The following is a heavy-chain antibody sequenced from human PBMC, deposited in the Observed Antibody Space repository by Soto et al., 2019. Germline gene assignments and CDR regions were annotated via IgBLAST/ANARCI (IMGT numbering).Heavy chain of an antibody. CDR1: GYTFTSYD. V-gene: IGHV1-8*01. J-gene: IGHJ6*03. CDR3: ARGNLALRFLEWLENYYYYYMDV. CDR2: MNPNSGNT. Sequence: ASVKVSCKASGYTFTSYDINWVRQATGQGLEWMGWMNPNSGNTGYAQKFQGRVTMTRNTSISTAYMELSSLRSEDTAVYYCARGNLALRFLEWLENYYYYYMDVWGKGTTVTVSS. D-gene: IGHD3-3*01.